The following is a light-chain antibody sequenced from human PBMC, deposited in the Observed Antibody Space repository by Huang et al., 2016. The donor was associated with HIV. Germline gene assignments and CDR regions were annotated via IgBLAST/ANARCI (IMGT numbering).Light chain of an antibody. CDR1: RSVDTY. CDR2: DAS. V-gene: IGKV3-11*01. J-gene: IGKJ4*01. CDR3: QQSSNWLS. Sequence: EIVLTQSPATLSLSPGERGTLSCRASRSVDTYLAWYQQRPGQAPRLLIYDASTRATGSPARFSGSGSGTDFTLSISSLEPEDFAVYYCQQSSNWLSFGGGTKVQIK.